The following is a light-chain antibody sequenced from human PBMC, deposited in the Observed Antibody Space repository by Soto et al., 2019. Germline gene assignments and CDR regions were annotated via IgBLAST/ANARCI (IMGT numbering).Light chain of an antibody. J-gene: IGKJ1*01. V-gene: IGKV3-11*01. Sequence: EIVLTQSPATLSLSPGERATLSCRASQSISSSLAWDQQKPGQAPRLLIYDASTRATGFPARFSGSGSGTDFTLTIGSLEPEDFGVYYCQQRSEWPRTFGQGPKVEI. CDR2: DAS. CDR1: QSISSS. CDR3: QQRSEWPRT.